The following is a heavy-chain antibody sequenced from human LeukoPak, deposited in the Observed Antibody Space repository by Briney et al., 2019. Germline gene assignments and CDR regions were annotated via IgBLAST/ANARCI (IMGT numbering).Heavy chain of an antibody. CDR3: ARPGASSPGNWFAS. D-gene: IGHD6-13*01. CDR1: GYTFTNHA. J-gene: IGHJ5*01. Sequence: ASVKVSCKASGYTFTNHAMHWVRQAPGQGPEWMGWIDTANGNTKYLQKFQGRVTFTRDTSARIVYMELSSLRFEDTALYYCARPGASSPGNWFASWGQGSLVTVSS. CDR2: IDTANGNT. V-gene: IGHV1-3*04.